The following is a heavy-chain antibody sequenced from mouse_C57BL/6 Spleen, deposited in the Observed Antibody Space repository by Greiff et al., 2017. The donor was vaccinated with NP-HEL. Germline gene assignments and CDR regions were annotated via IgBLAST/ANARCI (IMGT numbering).Heavy chain of an antibody. Sequence: VQLKESGPELVKPGASVKISCKASGYSFTGYYMNWVKQSPEKSLEWIGEINPSTGGTTYNQKFKAKATLTVDKSSSTAYMQLKSLTSEDSAVYYCARLLRGDYAMDYWGQGTSVTVSS. CDR2: INPSTGGT. D-gene: IGHD1-1*01. J-gene: IGHJ4*01. CDR3: ARLLRGDYAMDY. CDR1: GYSFTGYY. V-gene: IGHV1-42*01.